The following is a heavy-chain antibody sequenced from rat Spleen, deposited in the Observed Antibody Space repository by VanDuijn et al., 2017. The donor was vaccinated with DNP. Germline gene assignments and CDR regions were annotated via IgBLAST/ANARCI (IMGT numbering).Heavy chain of an antibody. CDR1: GFTFSNYW. CDR3: TTLNSGTYDS. D-gene: IGHD1-3*01. Sequence: EVQLVETGGGLVQPGRSLKLSCVASGFTFSNYWMYWIHQAPGKGLEWVASISYDGGNTYYRDSVKGQFTISRDNAKISRYLHMDSLRSEDTATYYCTTLNSGTYDSWGQGVMVTVSS. J-gene: IGHJ2*01. V-gene: IGHV5-58*01. CDR2: ISYDGGNT.